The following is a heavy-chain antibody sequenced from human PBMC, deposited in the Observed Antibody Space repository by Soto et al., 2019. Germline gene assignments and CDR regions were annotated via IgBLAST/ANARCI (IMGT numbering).Heavy chain of an antibody. CDR2: IVPIYRTA. J-gene: IGHJ4*02. Sequence: ASVKVSCKASGGTFSSYRFNWVRQARGQGLEWLGGIVPIYRTADYAQKFQGRVTITADESTRTVYLELSSLKSQDTALYYCARDSGAKLSSSWGQGTLVTVS. CDR3: ARDSGAKLSSS. D-gene: IGHD6-13*01. V-gene: IGHV1-69*13. CDR1: GGTFSSYR.